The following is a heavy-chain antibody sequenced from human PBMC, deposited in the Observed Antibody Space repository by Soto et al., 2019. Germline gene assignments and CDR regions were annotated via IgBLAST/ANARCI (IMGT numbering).Heavy chain of an antibody. CDR3: AREGRLAASIFHNWFDP. CDR1: GGGVSNNSAA. D-gene: IGHD3-3*02. J-gene: IGHJ5*02. Sequence: SHTRSLTCGISGGGVSNNSAASNWIRQSPSRGLEWLGRTYYRSKWFNNYALSVKGRITINPDTSKNQFSLQLNPVTPEDTAVYYCAREGRLAASIFHNWFDPWGQGTLVTVSS. V-gene: IGHV6-1*01. CDR2: TYYRSKWFN.